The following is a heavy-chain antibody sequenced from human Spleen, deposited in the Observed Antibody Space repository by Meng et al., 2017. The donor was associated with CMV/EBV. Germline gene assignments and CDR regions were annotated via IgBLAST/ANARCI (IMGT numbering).Heavy chain of an antibody. CDR3: ALVRYYDFWSGYWSAFDI. V-gene: IGHV3-74*03. J-gene: IGHJ3*02. CDR1: GFTFRTFW. D-gene: IGHD3-3*01. Sequence: GESLKISCAASGFTFRTFWMHWVRQAPGKGLVWVSRINSDGNIITYADSVKGRFTISRDNTKNTLSLQMNSLRAEDTAVYYCALVRYYDFWSGYWSAFDIWGQGTMVTVSS. CDR2: INSDGNII.